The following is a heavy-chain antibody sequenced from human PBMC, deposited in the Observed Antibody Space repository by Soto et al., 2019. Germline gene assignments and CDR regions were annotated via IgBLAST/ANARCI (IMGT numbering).Heavy chain of an antibody. CDR2: IYPGDSDT. V-gene: IGHV5-51*07. Sequence: PGESLKISCKGSGYSFTSYWFGWLHQMPGKGLEWLGLIYPGDSDTRHSPSFQCQVTISADTSISTAYLKWSSLKASDTAMYYCARRGYHDTSGQYYWGQGTLVTVSS. D-gene: IGHD3-22*01. CDR3: ARRGYHDTSGQYY. J-gene: IGHJ4*02. CDR1: GYSFTSYW.